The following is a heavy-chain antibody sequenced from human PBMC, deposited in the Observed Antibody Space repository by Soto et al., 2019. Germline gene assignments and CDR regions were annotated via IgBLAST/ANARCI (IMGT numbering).Heavy chain of an antibody. Sequence: LRLSCAASGFTFSSYGMHWVRQAPGKGLEWVAVISTTSSSIYYADSVKGRFTIYRDNAKNSLFLQMNSLRDEDTAVYYCARKGVAFDYWGQGDLVTVSS. J-gene: IGHJ4*02. V-gene: IGHV3-48*02. CDR2: ISTTSSSI. CDR3: ARKGVAFDY. D-gene: IGHD3-3*01. CDR1: GFTFSSYG.